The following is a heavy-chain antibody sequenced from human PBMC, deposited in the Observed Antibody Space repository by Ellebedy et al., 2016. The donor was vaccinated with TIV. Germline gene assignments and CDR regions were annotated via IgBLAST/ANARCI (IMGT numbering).Heavy chain of an antibody. Sequence: ASVKVSCKASGYTFTGYYMHWVRQAPGQGLEWMGTINPSGGSTSYAQKFQGRITMTRDTSTSTVYMELSSLRSEDTAMYYCARKNCSGGSCPNWFDPWGQGTLVTVSS. CDR2: INPSGGST. V-gene: IGHV1-46*01. CDR1: GYTFTGYY. J-gene: IGHJ5*02. D-gene: IGHD2-15*01. CDR3: ARKNCSGGSCPNWFDP.